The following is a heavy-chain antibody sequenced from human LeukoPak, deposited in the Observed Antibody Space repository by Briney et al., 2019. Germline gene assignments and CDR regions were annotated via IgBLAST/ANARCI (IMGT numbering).Heavy chain of an antibody. CDR1: GGSFSGYY. CDR3: ARHSSVVGFDY. CDR2: INHSGST. Sequence: SETLSLTCAVYGGSFSGYYWSWIRQPPGKGLEWIGEINHSGSTNYNPSLKSRVTISVDTSKNQFSLKLSSVTAADTAVYYCARHSSVVGFDYWGQGTLVTVSS. J-gene: IGHJ4*02. D-gene: IGHD2-15*01. V-gene: IGHV4-34*01.